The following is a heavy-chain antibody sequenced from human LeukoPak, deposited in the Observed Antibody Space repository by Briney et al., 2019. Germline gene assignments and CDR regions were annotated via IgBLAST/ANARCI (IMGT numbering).Heavy chain of an antibody. CDR1: GFTFSSYN. V-gene: IGHV3-21*04. CDR3: ARRFFDL. J-gene: IGHJ2*01. CDR2: ISSSNSYI. Sequence: GGSLRLSCAASGFTFSSYNMNWVRQAPGKGLEWVSSISSSNSYIYYTDSAKGRFTISRDNAKNSLYLQMNSLRAEDTAVYYCARRFFDLWGRGTLVTVSS.